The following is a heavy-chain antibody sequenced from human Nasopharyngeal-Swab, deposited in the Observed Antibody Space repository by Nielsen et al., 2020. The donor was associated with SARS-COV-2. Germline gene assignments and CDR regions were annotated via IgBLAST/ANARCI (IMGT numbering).Heavy chain of an antibody. V-gene: IGHV3-21*06. D-gene: IGHD2/OR15-2a*01. CDR1: GFTFTNYN. CDR2: IIHPPGPP. Sequence: GGSLRLSCAASGFTFTNYNMHWVRQAPGKGLDWFSPIIHPPGPPPSADSVKGRFTISRDDAQNSLFLHMDSLRAEDTAVYYCARDRDVIVSATIVGYLHYGMDVWGQGTTVIVSS. CDR3: ARDRDVIVSATIVGYLHYGMDV. J-gene: IGHJ6*02.